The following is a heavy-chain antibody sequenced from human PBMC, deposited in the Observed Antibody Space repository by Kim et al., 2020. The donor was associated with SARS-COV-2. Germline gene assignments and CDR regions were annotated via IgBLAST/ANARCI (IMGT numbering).Heavy chain of an antibody. CDR2: IKQDGSEK. D-gene: IGHD2-15*01. J-gene: IGHJ6*02. V-gene: IGHV3-7*01. CDR3: AREDCSGGSCHYYYYGMDV. Sequence: GGSLRLSCAASGFTFSSYWMSWVRQAPGKGLEWVANIKQDGSEKYYVDSVKGRFTISRDNAKNSLYLQMNSLRAEDTAVYYCAREDCSGGSCHYYYYGMDVWGRGTTVTVSS. CDR1: GFTFSSYW.